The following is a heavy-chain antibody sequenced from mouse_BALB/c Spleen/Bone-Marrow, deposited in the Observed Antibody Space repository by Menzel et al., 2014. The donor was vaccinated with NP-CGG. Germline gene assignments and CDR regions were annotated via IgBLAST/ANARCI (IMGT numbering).Heavy chain of an antibody. Sequence: EVQLVEPGAELVKPGASVKLSCTASGFNIKDIYMHWVKQRPEQGLEWIGRIDPANGNTKYDPKFQGKATITADTSSNTAYLQLSSLTSEDTAVYYCASYYYGSSRFAYWGQGTLITVSA. CDR1: GFNIKDIY. CDR3: ASYYYGSSRFAY. CDR2: IDPANGNT. J-gene: IGHJ3*01. V-gene: IGHV14-3*02. D-gene: IGHD1-1*01.